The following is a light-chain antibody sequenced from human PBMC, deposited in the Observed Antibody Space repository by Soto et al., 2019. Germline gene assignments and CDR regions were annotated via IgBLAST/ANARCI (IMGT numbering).Light chain of an antibody. V-gene: IGKV3-15*01. J-gene: IGKJ1*01. CDR3: RQYNNWPRT. CDR2: GAS. CDR1: QSVRSN. Sequence: IVMTQYPATLSVSPGERATLSCRASQSVRSNVAWYQQKPGQAPRLLIYGASTRATGIPARFSGSGSGTEFTLTISSLQSEDFAVYYCRQYNNWPRTFGQGTKVDIK.